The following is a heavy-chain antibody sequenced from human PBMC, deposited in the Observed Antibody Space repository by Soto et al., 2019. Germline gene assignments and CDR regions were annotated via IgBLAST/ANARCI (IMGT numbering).Heavy chain of an antibody. J-gene: IGHJ3*02. V-gene: IGHV1-69*13. CDR2: IIPIFGTA. D-gene: IGHD6-6*01. CDR1: GGTFSSYA. Sequence: SVKVSCKASGGTFSSYAISWVRQAPGQGLEWMGGIIPIFGTANYAQKFQGRVTITADESTSTAYMELSSLRSEDTAVYYCARVIAARHDAFDIWGQGTMVTVSS. CDR3: ARVIAARHDAFDI.